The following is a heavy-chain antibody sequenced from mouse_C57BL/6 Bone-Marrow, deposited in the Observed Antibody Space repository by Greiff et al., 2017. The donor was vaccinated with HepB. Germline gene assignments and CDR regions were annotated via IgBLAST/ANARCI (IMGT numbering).Heavy chain of an antibody. CDR3: AREDYYGSSYSWFAY. J-gene: IGHJ3*01. V-gene: IGHV1-54*01. Sequence: QVQLQQSGAELVRPGTSVKVSCKASGYAFTNYLIEWVKQRPGQGLEWIGVINPGSGGTNYNEKFKCKATLTADKSSSTAYMQLSSLTSEDSAVYFCAREDYYGSSYSWFAYWGQGTLVTVSA. D-gene: IGHD1-1*01. CDR2: INPGSGGT. CDR1: GYAFTNYL.